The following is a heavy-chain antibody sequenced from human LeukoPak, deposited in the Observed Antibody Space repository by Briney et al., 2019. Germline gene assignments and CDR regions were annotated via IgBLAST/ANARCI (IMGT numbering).Heavy chain of an antibody. Sequence: PGGSLRLSSAASGFTFSSYAMSWVRQAPGKGLEWVSAISGSGGSTYYADSVKGRFTISRDNSKSTLYLQMNSLRAEDTAVYYCAKVRDYDFWSGYSQYYYFDYWGQGTLVTVSS. J-gene: IGHJ4*02. CDR1: GFTFSSYA. CDR3: AKVRDYDFWSGYSQYYYFDY. CDR2: ISGSGGST. D-gene: IGHD3-3*01. V-gene: IGHV3-23*01.